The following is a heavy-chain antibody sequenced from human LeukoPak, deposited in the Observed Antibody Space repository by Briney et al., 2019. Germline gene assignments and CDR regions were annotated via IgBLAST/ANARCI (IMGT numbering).Heavy chain of an antibody. Sequence: SETLSLTCAVYGGSFSGYYWSWIRQPPGKGLEWIGEINHSGSTNYNPSLKSRVTISVDTSKNQFSLKLSSVTAADTAVYYCARQDSGSYQPIGYWGQGTLVTVSS. CDR1: GGSFSGYY. V-gene: IGHV4-34*01. D-gene: IGHD1-26*01. CDR3: ARQDSGSYQPIGY. J-gene: IGHJ4*02. CDR2: INHSGST.